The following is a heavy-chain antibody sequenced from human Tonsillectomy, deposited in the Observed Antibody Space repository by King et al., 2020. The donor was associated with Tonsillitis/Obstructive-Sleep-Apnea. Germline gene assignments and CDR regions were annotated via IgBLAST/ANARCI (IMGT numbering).Heavy chain of an antibody. CDR1: GGSISSYY. CDR2: IYYSGST. V-gene: IGHV4-59*12. CDR3: ARGGDYGSGSLDNWFDP. J-gene: IGHJ5*02. D-gene: IGHD3-10*01. Sequence: VQLQESGPGLVKPSETLSLTCTVSGGSISSYYWSWIRQPPGKGLEWIGYIYYSGSTNYNPSLKSRVTISVDTSKNQFSLKLSSVTAADTAVYYCARGGDYGSGSLDNWFDPWGQGTLVTVPS.